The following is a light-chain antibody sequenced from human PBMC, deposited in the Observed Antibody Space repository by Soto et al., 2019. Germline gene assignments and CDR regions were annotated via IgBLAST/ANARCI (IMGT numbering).Light chain of an antibody. Sequence: QSVLTQPPSVSGAPGQRVTISCTGSSSNIGAGYDVPWYQQLPGTAPKLLIYGNSNRPSGVPDRFSGSKSGTSASLAITGLQAEDEADYYCQSYDSSLRGVFGTGTKLTVL. V-gene: IGLV1-40*01. J-gene: IGLJ1*01. CDR1: SSNIGAGYD. CDR3: QSYDSSLRGV. CDR2: GNS.